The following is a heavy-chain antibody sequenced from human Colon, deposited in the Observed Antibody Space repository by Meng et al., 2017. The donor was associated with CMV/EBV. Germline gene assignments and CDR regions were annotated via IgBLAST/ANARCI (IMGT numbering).Heavy chain of an antibody. Sequence: SVKVSCKASGGTFSSYAISWVRQAPGQGLEWMGGIIPIFGTANYAQKFQGRVTITMDESTSTAYMELSSLRSEDTAVYYCAAVVPAAISWFDPWGQGTLVTVSS. D-gene: IGHD2-2*02. J-gene: IGHJ5*02. CDR2: IIPIFGTA. CDR1: GGTFSSYA. CDR3: AAVVPAAISWFDP. V-gene: IGHV1-69*05.